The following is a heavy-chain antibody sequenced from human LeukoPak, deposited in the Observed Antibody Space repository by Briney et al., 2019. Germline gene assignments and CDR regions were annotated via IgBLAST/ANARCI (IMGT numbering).Heavy chain of an antibody. J-gene: IGHJ4*02. D-gene: IGHD2/OR15-2a*01. CDR1: GFTFSSYW. CDR3: ARGPTRANSSDY. V-gene: IGHV3-7*01. CDR2: IKQDGSEK. Sequence: GGSLRLSCAASGFTFSSYWMSWVRQAPGKGLEWVANIKQDGSEKYYVDSVKGRFTISRDNAKNSLYLQMTSLRTEDTAMYYCARGPTRANSSDYWGQGTLVTVSS.